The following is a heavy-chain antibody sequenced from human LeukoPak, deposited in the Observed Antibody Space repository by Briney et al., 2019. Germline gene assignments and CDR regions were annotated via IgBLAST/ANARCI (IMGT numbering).Heavy chain of an antibody. CDR2: ISGSGGST. CDR1: GFTFSSYA. D-gene: IGHD6-13*01. J-gene: IGHJ4*02. CDR3: ARDMGESSSWFFDY. V-gene: IGHV3-23*01. Sequence: PGGSLRFSCAASGFTFSSYAMSWVRQAPGKGLEWVSAISGSGGSTYYADSVKGRFTISRDNAKNSLYLQMNSLRAEDTAVYYCARDMGESSSWFFDYWGQGTLVTVSS.